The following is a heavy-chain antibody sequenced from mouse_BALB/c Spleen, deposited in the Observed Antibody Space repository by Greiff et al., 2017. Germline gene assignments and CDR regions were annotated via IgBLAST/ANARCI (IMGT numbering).Heavy chain of an antibody. J-gene: IGHJ3*01. Sequence: EVKLMESGGGLVKPGGSLKLSCAASGFTFSSYAMSWVRQTPEKRLEWVASISSGGSTYYPDSVKGRFTISRDNARNILYLQMSSLRSEDTAMYYCARWDGYYTPFAYWGQGTLVTVSA. CDR3: ARWDGYYTPFAY. D-gene: IGHD2-3*01. CDR2: ISSGGST. V-gene: IGHV5-6-5*01. CDR1: GFTFSSYA.